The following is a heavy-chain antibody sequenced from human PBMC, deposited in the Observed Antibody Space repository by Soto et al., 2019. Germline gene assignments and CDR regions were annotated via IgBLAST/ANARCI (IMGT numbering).Heavy chain of an antibody. J-gene: IGHJ6*02. Sequence: QVQLGESWGCVVQPGRSLSLSCAASGFTCSSYAMQWFIQAPGKGLAWVTAISYDGGNKYYPDSLNGRFNISRDNSTTTLYLTMNSLRTEDTAVYYCAKDLVGLVTPYYDLDVWGQGTTVTVSS. D-gene: IGHD2-2*01. CDR2: ISYDGGNK. CDR1: GFTCSSYA. V-gene: IGHV3-30*18. CDR3: AKDLVGLVTPYYDLDV.